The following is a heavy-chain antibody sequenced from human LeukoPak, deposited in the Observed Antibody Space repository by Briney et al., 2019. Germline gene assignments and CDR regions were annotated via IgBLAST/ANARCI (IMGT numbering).Heavy chain of an antibody. D-gene: IGHD4-11*01. Sequence: GSLRLSCAASGFTFSSYSMNWVRQAPGKGLEWVSSISSSSSYIYYADSVKGRFTISRDNAKNSLYLQMNSLRAEDTAVYYCVDDMTTPRGFQHWGQGTLVTVSS. J-gene: IGHJ1*01. CDR2: ISSSSSYI. V-gene: IGHV3-21*01. CDR1: GFTFSSYS. CDR3: VDDMTTPRGFQH.